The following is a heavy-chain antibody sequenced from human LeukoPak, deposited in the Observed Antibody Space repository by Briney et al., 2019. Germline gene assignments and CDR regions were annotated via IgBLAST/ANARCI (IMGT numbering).Heavy chain of an antibody. J-gene: IGHJ4*02. V-gene: IGHV3-23*01. D-gene: IGHD4-17*01. CDR3: AKTPVTSLYFDY. Sequence: LGGSLRLSCAASGFTFSSYAISWVRQAPGKGLEWVSAISGSGGNTYYADSVKGRFTISRDNSKNTLFLQMSSLRAEDTAVYYCAKTPVTSLYFDYWGQGTLVTVSS. CDR1: GFTFSSYA. CDR2: ISGSGGNT.